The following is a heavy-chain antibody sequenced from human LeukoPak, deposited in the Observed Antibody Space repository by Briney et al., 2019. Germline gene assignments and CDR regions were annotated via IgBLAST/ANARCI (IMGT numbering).Heavy chain of an antibody. CDR2: MNPNSGNT. D-gene: IGHD2-2*01. V-gene: IGHV1-8*01. CDR3: AREGTSIVVVPAAISSYYYYMDV. Sequence: ASVKVSCKASGYTFTSYDINWVRQATRQGLEWMGWMNPNSGNTGYAQKFQGRVTMTRNTSISTAYMELSSLRSEDTAVYYCAREGTSIVVVPAAISSYYYYMDVWGKGTTVTVSS. J-gene: IGHJ6*03. CDR1: GYTFTSYD.